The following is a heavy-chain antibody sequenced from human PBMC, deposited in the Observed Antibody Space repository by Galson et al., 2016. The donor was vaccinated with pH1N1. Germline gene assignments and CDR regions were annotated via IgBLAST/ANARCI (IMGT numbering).Heavy chain of an antibody. D-gene: IGHD3-9*01. CDR1: GFTFSSYW. CDR2: ISFDGTNK. Sequence: SLRLSCAASGFTFSSYWMSWIRQAPGKGPEWVAVISFDGTNKNYADSVKGRVTISRDNSKNTLFLLLDSLRPEDTAVYYCAKDRPQMMLRYFDWLLGDAMDAWGQGTTVTVSS. CDR3: AKDRPQMMLRYFDWLLGDAMDA. J-gene: IGHJ6*02. V-gene: IGHV3-30*18.